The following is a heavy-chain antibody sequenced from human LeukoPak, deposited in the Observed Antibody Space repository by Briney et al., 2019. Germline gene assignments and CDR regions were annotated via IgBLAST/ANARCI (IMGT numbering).Heavy chain of an antibody. Sequence: PGGSLRLSCTASGFTFGDYAMSWFRQAPGKGLEWVGFIRSKAYGGTAEYAASVKGRFTISRDDSKSVAYLQMNSLKTEDTAVYYCTRDPPYYRALASDYWGQGTLVTVSS. CDR1: GFTFGDYA. V-gene: IGHV3-49*03. J-gene: IGHJ4*02. D-gene: IGHD1-26*01. CDR2: IRSKAYGGTA. CDR3: TRDPPYYRALASDY.